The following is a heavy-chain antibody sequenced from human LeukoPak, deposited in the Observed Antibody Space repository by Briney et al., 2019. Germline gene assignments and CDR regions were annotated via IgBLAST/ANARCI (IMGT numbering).Heavy chain of an antibody. CDR1: GGTFISYA. V-gene: IGHV1-69*13. CDR3: AREYSGSYYYYYGMDV. D-gene: IGHD1-26*01. CDR2: IIPIFGTA. Sequence: SVKVSCKASGGTFISYAISWVRQAPGQGLEWMGGIIPIFGTANYAQKFQGRVTITADESTSTAYMELSSLRSEDTAVYYCAREYSGSYYYYYGMDVWGQGTTVTVSS. J-gene: IGHJ6*02.